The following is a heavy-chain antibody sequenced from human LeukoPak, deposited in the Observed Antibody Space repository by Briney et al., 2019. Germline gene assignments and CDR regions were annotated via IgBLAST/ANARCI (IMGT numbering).Heavy chain of an antibody. CDR1: AFTLSSDW. CDR2: IKPDGGEK. J-gene: IGHJ4*02. CDR3: AIDKSWNFPL. D-gene: IGHD1-7*01. Sequence: PGGSLRLSCAASAFTLSSDWMTWVRQAPGKGPEWVATIKPDGGEKYYVDSLKGRFTISRDNARNSLYLQMNSLRVEDTAVYYCAIDKSWNFPLWGQGTLVTVSS. V-gene: IGHV3-7*01.